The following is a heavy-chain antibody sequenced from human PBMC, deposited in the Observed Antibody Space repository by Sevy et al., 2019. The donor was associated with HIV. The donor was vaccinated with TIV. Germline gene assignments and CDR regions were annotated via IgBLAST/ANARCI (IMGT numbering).Heavy chain of an antibody. Sequence: GGSLRLSCVVSGFTFSNHWMTWVRQAPGKGLEWVANIKKDGTDKFYADSVMGRFSISSDNAKDLLYLQMNSLRVEDTAVYYCARDRRGEYGGSDYWGQGTLVTVSS. V-gene: IGHV3-7*03. CDR1: GFTFSNHW. J-gene: IGHJ4*02. CDR3: ARDRRGEYGGSDY. CDR2: IKKDGTDK. D-gene: IGHD2-15*01.